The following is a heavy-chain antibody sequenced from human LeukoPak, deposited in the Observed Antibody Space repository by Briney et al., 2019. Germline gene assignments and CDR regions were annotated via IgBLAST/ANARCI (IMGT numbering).Heavy chain of an antibody. CDR3: ARDRLQLQS. CDR1: GGSINNYY. J-gene: IGHJ5*02. D-gene: IGHD5-24*01. CDR2: IYYTGNT. V-gene: IGHV4-59*01. Sequence: SETLSLTCTVSGGSINNYYWNWIRQPPGKGLEWIGYIYYTGNTNYNPSLKSRVTISADTSKNQFSLKLSSVTAADTAVYYCARDRLQLQSWGQGTPVTVSS.